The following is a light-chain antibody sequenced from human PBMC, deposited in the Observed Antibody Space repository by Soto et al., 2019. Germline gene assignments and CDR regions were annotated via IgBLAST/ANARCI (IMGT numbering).Light chain of an antibody. J-gene: IGLJ1*01. CDR3: SSYTSSSTLDV. Sequence: QAVLILPASVTGSTEQSITISCTRTSSDVGGYNYVSWYQQHPGKAPKLMIYDVSNRPSGVSNRFSGSKSGNTAFLTISGLQAEDEADYYCSSYTSSSTLDVFGTGTKVTVL. V-gene: IGLV2-14*01. CDR2: DVS. CDR1: SSDVGGYNY.